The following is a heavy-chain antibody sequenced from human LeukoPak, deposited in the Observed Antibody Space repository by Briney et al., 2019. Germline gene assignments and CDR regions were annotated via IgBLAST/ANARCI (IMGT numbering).Heavy chain of an antibody. V-gene: IGHV3-23*01. Sequence: GGSLRLSCAASGFTFSTYAMSWLRQAPGKGLEWVSGISDGGDYTYYADSVKGRFTISRDNSKNTLYLQVNSLRADDTAVYHCAKEKKSGGWPIDYWGQGALVTVSS. CDR2: ISDGGDYT. CDR1: GFTFSTYA. J-gene: IGHJ4*02. D-gene: IGHD2-15*01. CDR3: AKEKKSGGWPIDY.